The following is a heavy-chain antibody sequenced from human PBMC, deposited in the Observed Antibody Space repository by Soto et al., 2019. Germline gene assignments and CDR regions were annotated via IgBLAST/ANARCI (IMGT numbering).Heavy chain of an antibody. CDR2: IYPGDSDT. CDR3: ARLPAVSATTRAFDI. J-gene: IGHJ3*02. V-gene: IGHV5-51*01. D-gene: IGHD4-17*01. Sequence: GQSLKISCQGSGYSFTSYWIGWVRQMPGKGLEWMGIIYPGDSDTRYSPSFQGQVTISADKSISTAYLQWSSLKASDTAMYYCARLPAVSATTRAFDICGQGTMVTVS. CDR1: GYSFTSYW.